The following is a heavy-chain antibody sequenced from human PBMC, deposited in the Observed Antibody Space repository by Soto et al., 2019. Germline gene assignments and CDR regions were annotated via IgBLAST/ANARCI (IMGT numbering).Heavy chain of an antibody. J-gene: IGHJ4*02. Sequence: SETLSLTCTVSGGSISSYYWSWIRQPPGKGLEWIGYIYYSGSTNYNPSLKSRVTISVDTSKNQFSLKLSSVTAADTAVRYCARVRGSYQLNFDYWGQGTLVTVSS. V-gene: IGHV4-59*01. D-gene: IGHD1-26*01. CDR3: ARVRGSYQLNFDY. CDR1: GGSISSYY. CDR2: IYYSGST.